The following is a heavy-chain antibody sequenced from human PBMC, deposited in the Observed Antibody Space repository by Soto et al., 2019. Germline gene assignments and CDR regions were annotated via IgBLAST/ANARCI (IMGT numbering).Heavy chain of an antibody. CDR2: IYPGDSDT. CDR3: ARQGAGYYYDSSRYFDY. CDR1: GYRFTSYW. Sequence: GESLTLSCKGSGYRFTSYWIGSVLQMPGKGLEWMGIIYPGDSDTRYSPSFQGQVTISADKSISTAYLQWSSLKASDIAMYYCARQGAGYYYDSSRYFDYWGQGTLVTVSS. V-gene: IGHV5-51*01. D-gene: IGHD3-22*01. J-gene: IGHJ4*02.